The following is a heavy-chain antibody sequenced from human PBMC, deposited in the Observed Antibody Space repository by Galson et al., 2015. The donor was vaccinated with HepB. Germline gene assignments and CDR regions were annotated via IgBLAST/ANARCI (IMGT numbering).Heavy chain of an antibody. CDR3: ARTLYYYDSSGYYYALFDY. J-gene: IGHJ4*02. CDR1: GGSFSGYY. CDR2: INHSGST. D-gene: IGHD3-22*01. Sequence: ETLSLTCAVYGGSFSGYYWSRIRQPPGKGLEWIGEINHSGSTNYNPSLKSRITISVDTSKNQFSLKLSSVTAADTAVYYCARTLYYYDSSGYYYALFDYWGQGTLVTVSS. V-gene: IGHV4-34*01.